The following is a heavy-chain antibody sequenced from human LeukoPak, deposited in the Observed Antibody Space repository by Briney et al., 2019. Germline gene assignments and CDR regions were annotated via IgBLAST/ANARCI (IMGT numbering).Heavy chain of an antibody. CDR3: ARGGSSTTVTNRRPGRRAGWFDP. CDR1: GFTFSSYE. J-gene: IGHJ5*02. CDR2: ISSSGSTI. V-gene: IGHV3-48*03. D-gene: IGHD4-17*01. Sequence: PGGSLRLSCAASGFTFSSYEMNWVRQAPGKGREWVSYISSSGSTIYYADSVKGRFTISRDNAKNSLYLQMNSLRAEDTAVYYCARGGSSTTVTNRRPGRRAGWFDPWGQGTLVTVSS.